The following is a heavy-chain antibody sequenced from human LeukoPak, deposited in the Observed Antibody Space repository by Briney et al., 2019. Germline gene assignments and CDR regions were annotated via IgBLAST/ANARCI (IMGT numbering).Heavy chain of an antibody. CDR3: TRAPSSSWFNWYFDL. CDR2: IKQDGSEK. J-gene: IGHJ2*01. V-gene: IGHV3-7*01. D-gene: IGHD6-13*01. CDR1: GFTFSSYW. Sequence: GGSLRLSCAASGFTFSSYWMSWVRQAPGKGLEWVANIKQDGSEKYYVDSVKGRFTISRDNAKNSLYLQMNSLRAEDTAVYYCTRAPSSSWFNWYFDLWGRGTLVTVSS.